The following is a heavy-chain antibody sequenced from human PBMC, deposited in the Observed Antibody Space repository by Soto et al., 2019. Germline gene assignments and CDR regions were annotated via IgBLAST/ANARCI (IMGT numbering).Heavy chain of an antibody. V-gene: IGHV3-21*01. CDR2: ISSSSSYI. J-gene: IGHJ6*02. CDR3: ARGVVVAARGWGYYYYYGMDV. CDR1: GFTFSSYS. D-gene: IGHD2-15*01. Sequence: VGSLRLSCAASGFTFSSYSMNWVRQAPGKGLEWVSSISSSSSYIYYADSVKGRFTISRDNAKNSLYLQMNSLRAADTAVYYCARGVVVAARGWGYYYYYGMDVWGQGTTVTVSS.